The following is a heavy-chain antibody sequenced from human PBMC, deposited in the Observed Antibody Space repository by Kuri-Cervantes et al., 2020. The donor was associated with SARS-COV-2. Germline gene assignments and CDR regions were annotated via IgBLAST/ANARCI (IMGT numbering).Heavy chain of an antibody. CDR1: GYTFTSYD. J-gene: IGHJ6*03. Sequence: ASVKVSCKASGYTFTSYDINWVRQATGQGLEWMGWMNPNSGNTGYAQKFQGRVTMTRNTSISTAYMELSSLRSEDTAVYYCARELGDEGYYDFWSGTKYYYYYMDVWGKGTTVIVSS. CDR3: ARELGDEGYYDFWSGTKYYYYYMDV. CDR2: MNPNSGNT. V-gene: IGHV1-8*02. D-gene: IGHD3-3*01.